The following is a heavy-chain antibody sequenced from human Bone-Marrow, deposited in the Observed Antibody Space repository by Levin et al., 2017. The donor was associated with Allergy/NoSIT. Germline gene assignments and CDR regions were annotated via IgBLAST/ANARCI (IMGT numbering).Heavy chain of an antibody. CDR1: GFTFSSYG. V-gene: IGHV3-33*01. CDR2: IWYDGSNE. D-gene: IGHD2-15*01. J-gene: IGHJ4*02. CDR3: ARGQLVVVAVPPFDY. Sequence: GESLKISCAASGFTFSSYGMHWVRQAPGKGLEWVAVIWYDGSNEYYADSVKGRFTISRDNSKNTLYLEMNSLRAEDTAVYFCARGQLVVVAVPPFDYWGQGILVTVSS.